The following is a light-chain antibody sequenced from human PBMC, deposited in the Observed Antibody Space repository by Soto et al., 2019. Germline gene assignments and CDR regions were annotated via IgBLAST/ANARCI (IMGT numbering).Light chain of an antibody. V-gene: IGKV1-5*03. Sequence: DIQMTQSPSTLSASVGDRVTITCRASQSISSWVAWYQQKPGKAPKLLIYKASSLESGVPSRFSGSGSGTEFTLTISSLQPDDFATYYCQQYNNYTWTFGQGTKVDIK. CDR2: KAS. J-gene: IGKJ1*01. CDR1: QSISSW. CDR3: QQYNNYTWT.